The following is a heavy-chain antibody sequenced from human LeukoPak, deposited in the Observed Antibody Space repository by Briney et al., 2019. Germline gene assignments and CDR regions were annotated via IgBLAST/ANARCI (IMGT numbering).Heavy chain of an antibody. D-gene: IGHD3-3*01. CDR1: GYTFTGYY. CDR3: ARSTIFGVVAVDY. CDR2: INPNSGGT. J-gene: IGHJ4*02. Sequence: ASVKVSCKASGYTFTGYYMHWVRQAPGQGLEWMGRINPNSGGTNYAQKFQGRVTMTRDTSISTAYMELSRLRSDDTAVYYCARSTIFGVVAVDYWGQGTLVTVSS. V-gene: IGHV1-2*06.